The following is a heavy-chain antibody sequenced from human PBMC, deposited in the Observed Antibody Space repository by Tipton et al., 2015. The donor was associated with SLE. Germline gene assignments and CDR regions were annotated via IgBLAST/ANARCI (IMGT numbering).Heavy chain of an antibody. CDR2: IYYSGGT. J-gene: IGHJ5*02. Sequence: TLSLTCTVSGGSISSYYWSWIRQPPGKGLEWIGYIYYSGGTNYNPSLKSRVTISVDTSKNQFSLKLSSVTAADTAVDYCAGGALLPPPSWFDPWGQGTLVTVSS. V-gene: IGHV4-59*01. CDR3: AGGALLPPPSWFDP. CDR1: GGSISSYY. D-gene: IGHD2-15*01.